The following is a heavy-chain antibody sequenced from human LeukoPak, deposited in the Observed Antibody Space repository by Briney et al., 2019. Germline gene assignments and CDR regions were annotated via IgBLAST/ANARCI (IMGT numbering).Heavy chain of an antibody. CDR3: AKHMRATNTYSFFGLDV. J-gene: IGHJ6*02. CDR1: GFTFKDYG. D-gene: IGHD1-26*01. V-gene: IGHV3-9*01. CDR2: INWNGGGT. Sequence: PGGSLRLSCAATGFTFKDYGMHWVRQPRGKGLEWVSSINWNGGGTDYADSVKGRFTISRDNAKNSLYLQLSSLRPEDTALYYCAKHMRATNTYSFFGLDVWGQGTTVTVSS.